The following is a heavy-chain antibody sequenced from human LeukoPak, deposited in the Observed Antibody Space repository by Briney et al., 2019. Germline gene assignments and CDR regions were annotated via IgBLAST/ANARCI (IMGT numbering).Heavy chain of an antibody. CDR1: GGSMTSYY. D-gene: IGHD3-22*01. J-gene: IGHJ4*02. Sequence: PSETLSLTCTVSGGSMTSYYWSWIRQPAGKGLEWIGRIYTSGSTNYNPSLKSRVTMSVDTSKNQFSLKLSSVTAADTAVYYCARASWGSPYYYDQYRIDYWGQGALVTVSS. V-gene: IGHV4-4*07. CDR3: ARASWGSPYYYDQYRIDY. CDR2: IYTSGST.